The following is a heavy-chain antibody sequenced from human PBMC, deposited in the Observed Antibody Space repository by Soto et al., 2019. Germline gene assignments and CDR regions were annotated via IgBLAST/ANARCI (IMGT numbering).Heavy chain of an antibody. V-gene: IGHV1-18*01. CDR3: ARVSLPAPSAFDI. CDR1: GYTFTSYA. J-gene: IGHJ3*02. CDR2: ISAYNGNT. Sequence: GASVKVSCKASGYTFTSYAMHWVRQAPGQRLEWMGWISAYNGNTNYAQKLQGRVTMTTDTSTSTAYMELRSLRSDDTAVYYCARVSLPAPSAFDIWGQGTMVTVSS.